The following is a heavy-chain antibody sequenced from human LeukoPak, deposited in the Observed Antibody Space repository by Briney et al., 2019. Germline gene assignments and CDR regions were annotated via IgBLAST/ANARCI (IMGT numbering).Heavy chain of an antibody. Sequence: GGSLRLSCAASGFTFSSYWMSRVRQAPGKGLEWVANIKQDGSEKYYVDSVKGRFTISRDNAKNSLYLQMNSLRAEDTAVYYCAREYDFWSGYRFYYYYMDVWGKGTTVTVSS. D-gene: IGHD3-3*01. CDR1: GFTFSSYW. J-gene: IGHJ6*03. V-gene: IGHV3-7*01. CDR2: IKQDGSEK. CDR3: AREYDFWSGYRFYYYYMDV.